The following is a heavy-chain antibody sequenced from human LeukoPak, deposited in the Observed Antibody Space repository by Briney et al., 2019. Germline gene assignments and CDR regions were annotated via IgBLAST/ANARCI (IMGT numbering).Heavy chain of an antibody. CDR2: ISPDGSTT. CDR1: GFTFSSYW. Sequence: GGSLRLSCAASGFTFSSYWMHWVRQAPGKGLVWVSRISPDGSTTGHADSVKGRFTTSRDNAKNTLSLQMNSLRAEDTAVYYCTRDFDFSSAIWGQGTLVTVSS. J-gene: IGHJ4*02. V-gene: IGHV3-74*01. D-gene: IGHD3-3*01. CDR3: TRDFDFSSAI.